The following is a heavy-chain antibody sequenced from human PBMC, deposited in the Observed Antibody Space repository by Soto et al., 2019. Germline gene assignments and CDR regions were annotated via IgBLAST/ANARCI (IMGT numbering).Heavy chain of an antibody. D-gene: IGHD3-22*01. CDR2: MNPNSGNT. CDR1: GYTFASYA. CDR3: AREKSSGYYYDY. J-gene: IGHJ4*02. V-gene: IGHV1-8*02. Sequence: GASVKVSCKASGYTFASYAISWIRQAPGQGLEWMGWMNPNSGNTAYAQKFQGRVTMTRNTSISTAYMELSSLRSEDTAVYYCAREKSSGYYYDYWGQGTLVTVSS.